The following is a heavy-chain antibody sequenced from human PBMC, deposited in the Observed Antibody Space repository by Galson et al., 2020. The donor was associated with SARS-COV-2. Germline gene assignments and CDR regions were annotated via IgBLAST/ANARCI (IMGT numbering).Heavy chain of an antibody. CDR3: ASTVAIAAAGYGMDV. J-gene: IGHJ6*02. D-gene: IGHD6-13*01. Sequence: GGSLRLSCAASGFTFSSYEMNWVRQAPGKGLEWVSYISSSGSTIYYADSVKGRFTISRDNAKNSLYLQMNSLRAEDTAVYYCASTVAIAAAGYGMDVWGQGTTVTVSS. CDR1: GFTFSSYE. V-gene: IGHV3-48*03. CDR2: ISSSGSTI.